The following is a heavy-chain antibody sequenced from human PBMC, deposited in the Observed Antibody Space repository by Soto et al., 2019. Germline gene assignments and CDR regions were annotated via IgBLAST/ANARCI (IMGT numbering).Heavy chain of an antibody. CDR1: GGSISSGAYY. J-gene: IGHJ4*02. V-gene: IGHV4-31*03. D-gene: IGHD2-21*02. CDR2: INYIGRT. CDR3: ARAAFCGRDCYYFFDY. Sequence: NPSETLSLTCTVPGGSISSGAYYWHWIRQHPGKGLDWIGFINYIGRTSYNSSLMSRVTISLDTSKSQFSLKLSSVTAADTAVYYCARAAFCGRDCYYFFDYWGQGILVTVSS.